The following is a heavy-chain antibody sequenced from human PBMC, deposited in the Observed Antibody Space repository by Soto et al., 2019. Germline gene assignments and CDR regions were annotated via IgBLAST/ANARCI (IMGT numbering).Heavy chain of an antibody. CDR2: IYSSGGA. V-gene: IGHV4-31*03. Sequence: SETLSLTCTVSGGSIGSGTYYWSWIRQDPGKGLEWIGYIYSSGGAYYNPSLKSRVIISTDTSKNQFSLRLSSVTAADTAVYYCARSIDVLTGYLHTYDIWGHGTMVTVSS. J-gene: IGHJ3*02. D-gene: IGHD3-9*01. CDR3: ARSIDVLTGYLHTYDI. CDR1: GGSIGSGTYY.